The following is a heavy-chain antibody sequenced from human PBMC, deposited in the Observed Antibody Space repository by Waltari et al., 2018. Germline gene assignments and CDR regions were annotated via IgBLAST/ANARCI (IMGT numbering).Heavy chain of an antibody. J-gene: IGHJ1*01. CDR2: ITPVFNTP. CDR3: ARAVTGKEYFPY. CDR1: GGSFSTSA. Sequence: QVQVVQPGAEVKRPGSSVKVSCKASGGSFSTSAMSWVRQAPGQGLEWMGGITPVFNTPTYARNLQGRVSITADESTETVYMELRSLTSDDTALYYCARAVTGKEYFPYWGQGTLVVVSS. D-gene: IGHD6-19*01. V-gene: IGHV1-69*01.